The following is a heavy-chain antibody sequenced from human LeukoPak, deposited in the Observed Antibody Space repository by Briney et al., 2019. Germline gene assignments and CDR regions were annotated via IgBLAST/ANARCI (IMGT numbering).Heavy chain of an antibody. CDR2: INHSGST. D-gene: IGHD2-8*01. CDR1: GFTFSSYA. CDR3: GGHLGYCTNGVCYTNNLFDY. V-gene: IGHV4-34*08. Sequence: PGGSLRLSCAASGFTFSSYAMSWVRQPPGKGLEWIGEINHSGSTNYNPSLKSRVTISVDTSKNQFSLKLSSVTAADTAVYYCGGHLGYCTNGVCYTNNLFDYWGQGTLVTVSS. J-gene: IGHJ4*02.